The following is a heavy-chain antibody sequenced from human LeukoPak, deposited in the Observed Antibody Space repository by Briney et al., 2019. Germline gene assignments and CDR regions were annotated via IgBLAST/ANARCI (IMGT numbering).Heavy chain of an antibody. D-gene: IGHD2-15*01. CDR3: AREGRYCSGGSCYPYYFDY. J-gene: IGHJ4*02. CDR2: IYTSGST. CDR1: GGSISSYY. Sequence: PTETLSLTCTVSGGSISSYYWSWIRQPAGKGLEWIGRIYTSGSTNYNPSLKSRVTISVDTSKNQFSLKLSSVTAADTAVYYCAREGRYCSGGSCYPYYFDYWGQGTLVTVSS. V-gene: IGHV4-4*07.